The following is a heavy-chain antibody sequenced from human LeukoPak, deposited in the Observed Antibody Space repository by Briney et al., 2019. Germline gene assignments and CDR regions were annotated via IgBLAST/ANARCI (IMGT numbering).Heavy chain of an antibody. J-gene: IGHJ4*02. V-gene: IGHV3-48*03. D-gene: IGHD2-2*01. Sequence: GGSLRLSCAASGFTFSEFEMNWVRQAPGKGLEWVSDISSGGTTIFYADSVKGRFTISRDNAKNSLYLQMNSLRDEDTAIYYCTRGLVVWGRGALVTVSS. CDR1: GFTFSEFE. CDR3: TRGLVV. CDR2: ISSGGTTI.